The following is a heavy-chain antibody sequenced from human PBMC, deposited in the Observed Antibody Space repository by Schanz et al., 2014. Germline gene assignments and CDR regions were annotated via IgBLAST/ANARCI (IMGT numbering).Heavy chain of an antibody. CDR1: GFTFSSYA. J-gene: IGHJ4*02. CDR2: ILGLASTT. V-gene: IGHV3-23*04. Sequence: EVQLVESGGGLVQPGGSLRLSCAASGFTFSSYAMSWVRQAPGKGLEWVSAILGLASTTYYADSVKGRFTISRDNSKNTLYLQMNSLRAEDTAVYYCAKVRYSSGWRGDYFDEWGQGTLVTVAS. CDR3: AKVRYSSGWRGDYFDE. D-gene: IGHD6-25*01.